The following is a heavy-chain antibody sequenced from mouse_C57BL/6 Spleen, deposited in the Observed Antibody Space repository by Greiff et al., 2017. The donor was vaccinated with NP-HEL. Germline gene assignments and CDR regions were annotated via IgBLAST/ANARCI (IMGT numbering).Heavy chain of an antibody. Sequence: EVQLQQSGPVLVKPGASVKMSCKASGYTFTDYYMNWVKQSHGKSLEWIGVINPYNGGTSYNQKFKGKATLTVDKSSSTAYMELNSLTSEDSAVYYCAREGTTVEGYFDYWGQGTTLTVSS. CDR3: AREGTTVEGYFDY. V-gene: IGHV1-19*01. J-gene: IGHJ2*01. CDR1: GYTFTDYY. CDR2: INPYNGGT. D-gene: IGHD1-1*01.